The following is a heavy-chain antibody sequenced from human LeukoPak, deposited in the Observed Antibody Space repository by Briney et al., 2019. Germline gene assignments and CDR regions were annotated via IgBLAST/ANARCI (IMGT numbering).Heavy chain of an antibody. CDR1: GGSFSGYY. CDR2: INHSGST. Sequence: SETLSLTCAVYGGSFSGYYWSWIRQPPGKGLEWIGEINHSGSTNYNPSLKSRVTISVDTSKNQFSLKPSSVPAGDTAVYDCASHYDSSGSDAVDIWGQGKIVTVSS. V-gene: IGHV4-34*01. J-gene: IGHJ3*02. CDR3: ASHYDSSGSDAVDI. D-gene: IGHD3-22*01.